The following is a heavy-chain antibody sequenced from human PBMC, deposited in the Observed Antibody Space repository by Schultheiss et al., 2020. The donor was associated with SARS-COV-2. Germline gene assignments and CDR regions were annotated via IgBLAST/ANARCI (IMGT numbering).Heavy chain of an antibody. CDR1: GYTFTSYG. J-gene: IGHJ4*02. CDR3: ARDLGRGAIEGH. Sequence: ASVKVSCKASGYTFTSYGISWVRQAPGQGLEWMGWINPNSGGTNYAQKFQGRVTMTRDTSISTAYMELSRLRSDDTAVYYCARDLGRGAIEGHWGQGTLVTVSS. V-gene: IGHV1-2*02. D-gene: IGHD1-26*01. CDR2: INPNSGGT.